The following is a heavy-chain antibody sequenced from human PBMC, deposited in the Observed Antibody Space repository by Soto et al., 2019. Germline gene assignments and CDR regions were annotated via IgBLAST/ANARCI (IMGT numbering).Heavy chain of an antibody. V-gene: IGHV3-23*01. CDR2: ISGSGGST. CDR1: GFTFSSYA. CDR3: AKGDGYYYGSGSYNYYYGMDV. Sequence: AGGSLRLSCAASGFTFSSYAMSWVRQAPGKGLEWVSAISGSGGSTYYADSVKGRFTISRDNSKNTLYLQMNSLRAEDTAVYYCAKGDGYYYGSGSYNYYYGMDVWGQGTTVIVSS. J-gene: IGHJ6*02. D-gene: IGHD3-10*01.